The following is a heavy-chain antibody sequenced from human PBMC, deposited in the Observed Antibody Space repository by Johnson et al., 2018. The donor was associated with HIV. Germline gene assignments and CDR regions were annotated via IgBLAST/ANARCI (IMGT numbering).Heavy chain of an antibody. CDR3: ARRRPSITMLYAFDI. V-gene: IGHV3-23*04. Sequence: VQLVESGGGLVQPGGSLRLSCAASGFTVSSNYMSWVRQAPGKGLEWVSAISGSGGSTYYADSVKGRFTISRDNSKNTLYLQMNSLGAEDTAVYYCARRRPSITMLYAFDIWGQGTMVTVSS. CDR2: ISGSGGST. D-gene: IGHD3-10*02. J-gene: IGHJ3*02. CDR1: GFTVSSNY.